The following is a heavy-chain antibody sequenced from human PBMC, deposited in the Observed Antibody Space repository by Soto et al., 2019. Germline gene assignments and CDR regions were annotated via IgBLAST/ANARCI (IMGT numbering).Heavy chain of an antibody. CDR1: GFTFSSHA. CDR2: ISGSAYST. J-gene: IGHJ4*02. Sequence: PVWSLRLSCTSSGFTFSSHAMSWVRQAPGKGLEWVSGISGSAYSTYYADSVEGRFTISRDNSKSTLYLQINSLRADDTAVYYCAKDPHSWGQGTQVTVSS. V-gene: IGHV3-23*01. CDR3: AKDPHS.